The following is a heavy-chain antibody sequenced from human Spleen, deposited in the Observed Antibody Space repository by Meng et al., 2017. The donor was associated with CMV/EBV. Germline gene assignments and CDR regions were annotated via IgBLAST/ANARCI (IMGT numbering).Heavy chain of an antibody. J-gene: IGHJ4*02. V-gene: IGHV3-21*01. CDR3: ARDRIVGATAFDY. CDR1: GFTFATYS. CDR2: ISTSSNYI. D-gene: IGHD1-26*01. Sequence: GGSLRLSCAASGFTFATYSMNWVRQAPGKGLEWVSSISTSSNYIYYADSVKGRFTISRDNAKTSLYLQMNSLRVEDTAVYYCARDRIVGATAFDYWGQGTLVTVSS.